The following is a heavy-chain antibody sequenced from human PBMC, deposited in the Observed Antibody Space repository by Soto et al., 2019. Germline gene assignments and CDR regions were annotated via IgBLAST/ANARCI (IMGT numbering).Heavy chain of an antibody. CDR2: INHSGST. Sequence: LSLTCAVYGGSFSGYYWSWIRQPPGKGLEWIGEINHSGSTNYNPSLKSRVTISVDTSKNQFSLKLSSVTAADTAVFYCARGHIVYYDFWSGHDYWGQGTLVTVSS. CDR3: ARGHIVYYDFWSGHDY. V-gene: IGHV4-34*01. D-gene: IGHD3-3*01. J-gene: IGHJ4*02. CDR1: GGSFSGYY.